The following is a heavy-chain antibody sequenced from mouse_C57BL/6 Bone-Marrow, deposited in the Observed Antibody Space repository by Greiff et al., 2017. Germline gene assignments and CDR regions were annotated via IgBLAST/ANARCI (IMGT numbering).Heavy chain of an antibody. CDR2: IHPSGGST. D-gene: IGHD1-1*01. CDR3: ARDYSSSSGY. J-gene: IGHJ2*01. V-gene: IGHV1-64*01. CDR1: GYTFTSYW. Sequence: QVQLQQPGAELVKPGASVKLSCKASGYTFTSYWMHWVKQRPGQGLEWIGMIHPSGGSTNYNEKFKSKATRTVDKSSSPAYMQLSSLTSEDSALYDSARDYSSSSGYWGQGTTLTVSS.